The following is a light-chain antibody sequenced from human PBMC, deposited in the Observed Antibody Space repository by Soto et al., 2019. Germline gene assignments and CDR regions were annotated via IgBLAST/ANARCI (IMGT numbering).Light chain of an antibody. J-gene: IGLJ1*01. CDR1: SSDVGGYNY. CDR2: DVS. Sequence: QPVLIQPASVSGSPGQSITISCTGTSSDVGGYNYVSWYQQHPGKAPKLMIYDVSNRPSGVSNRFSGSKSGNTASLTISGLQAEDEADYYCSSYTSSSTFYVFGTGTKVTVL. V-gene: IGLV2-14*01. CDR3: SSYTSSSTFYV.